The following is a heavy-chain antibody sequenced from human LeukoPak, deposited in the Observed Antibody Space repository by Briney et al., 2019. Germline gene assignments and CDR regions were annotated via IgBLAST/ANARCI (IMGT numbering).Heavy chain of an antibody. CDR2: ISSSSSTI. CDR1: GFTFSSYG. Sequence: GGSLRLSCATSGFTFSSYGMNWVRQAPGKGLEWISYISSSSSTIYYTDSVKGRFTISRDNAKNSLYLQMNSLRAEDTAVYYCARSQGIDYWGQGTLVTVSS. J-gene: IGHJ4*02. V-gene: IGHV3-48*01. CDR3: ARSQGIDY.